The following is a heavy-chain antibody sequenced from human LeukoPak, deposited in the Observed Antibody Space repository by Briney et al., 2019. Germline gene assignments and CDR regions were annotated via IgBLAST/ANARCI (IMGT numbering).Heavy chain of an antibody. Sequence: PSETLSLTCTVSGGSISSGSYYWSWIRQPAGKGLEWIGRIYTSGSTNYNPSLKSRVTISVDTSKNQFSLKLSSVTAADTAVYYCARGLAYDFWSGYYLDVWGKGTTVTVSS. CDR1: GGSISSGSYY. CDR2: IYTSGST. J-gene: IGHJ6*04. CDR3: ARGLAYDFWSGYYLDV. D-gene: IGHD3-3*01. V-gene: IGHV4-61*02.